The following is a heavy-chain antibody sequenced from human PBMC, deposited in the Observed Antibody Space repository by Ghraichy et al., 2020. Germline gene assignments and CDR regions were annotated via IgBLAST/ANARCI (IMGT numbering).Heavy chain of an antibody. V-gene: IGHV3-7*03. Sequence: GESLNISCAASGFSFRNYWMTWVRQAPGKGLEWVANINILESEKYYVGSVKGRFIISRDNARNSLYLQMNGLRAEDTALYYCGRGGPDNSNYAVDIWGQGTMVTVSS. CDR1: GFSFRNYW. J-gene: IGHJ3*02. D-gene: IGHD4-11*01. CDR3: GRGGPDNSNYAVDI. CDR2: INILESEK.